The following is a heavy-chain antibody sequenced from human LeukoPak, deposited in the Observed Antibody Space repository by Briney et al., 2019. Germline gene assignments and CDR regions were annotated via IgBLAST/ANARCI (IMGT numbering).Heavy chain of an antibody. CDR2: IKQDGSEV. J-gene: IGHJ4*02. CDR3: ARDFI. V-gene: IGHV3-7*05. CDR1: GFTFSSHW. D-gene: IGHD3-10*01. Sequence: GGSLRLSCAASGFTFSSHWMSWVRQAPGKGLEWVSNIKQDGSEVDYVDSVKGRFTISRDNAKNSLFLQMKSLRGEGTAVYYCARDFIWGEGTLVTVSS.